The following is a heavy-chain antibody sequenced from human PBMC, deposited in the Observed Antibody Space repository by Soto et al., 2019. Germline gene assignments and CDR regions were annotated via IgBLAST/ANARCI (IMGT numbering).Heavy chain of an antibody. J-gene: IGHJ2*01. V-gene: IGHV3-7*01. D-gene: IGHD5-18*01. CDR3: ARLQDTAMVRYFDL. CDR1: GFTFSSYW. CDR2: IKQDGSEK. Sequence: GGSLRLSCAASGFTFSSYWMSWVRQAPGKGLEWVANIKQDGSEKYYVDSVKGRFTISRDNAKNSLYLQMNSLRAEDTAVYYCARLQDTAMVRYFDLWGRGTLVTVSS.